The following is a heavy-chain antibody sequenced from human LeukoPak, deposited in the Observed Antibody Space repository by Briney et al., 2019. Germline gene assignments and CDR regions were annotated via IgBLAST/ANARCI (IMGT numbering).Heavy chain of an antibody. CDR1: GYTFTGYH. Sequence: ASVKVSCKASGYTFTGYHMHWVRQAPGQGLEWMGWINAGNGNTKYSQEFQGRVTITRDTSASTAYMELSSLRSEDMAVYYCAREAYDFWSGYYFDYWGQGTLVTVSS. V-gene: IGHV1-3*03. J-gene: IGHJ4*02. CDR3: AREAYDFWSGYYFDY. D-gene: IGHD3-3*01. CDR2: INAGNGNT.